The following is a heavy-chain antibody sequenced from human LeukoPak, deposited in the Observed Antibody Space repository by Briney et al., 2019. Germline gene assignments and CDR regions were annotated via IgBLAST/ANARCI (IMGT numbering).Heavy chain of an antibody. D-gene: IGHD6-13*01. J-gene: IGHJ6*02. CDR3: ARDPPLYSSSWYGFDYLSYYYYGMDV. V-gene: IGHV3-7*01. CDR2: IKQDGSEK. CDR1: GFTLSSYW. Sequence: PGGSLRLSCAASGFTLSSYWMSWVRQAPGKGLEWVANIKQDGSEKYYVDSVKGRFTISRDNAKNSLYLQMNSLRAEDTAVYYCARDPPLYSSSWYGFDYLSYYYYGMDVWGQGTTVTVSS.